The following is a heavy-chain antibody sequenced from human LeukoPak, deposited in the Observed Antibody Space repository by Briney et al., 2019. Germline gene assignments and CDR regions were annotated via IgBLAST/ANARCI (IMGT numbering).Heavy chain of an antibody. CDR3: ARLWSCSTSCYFDY. D-gene: IGHD2-2*01. J-gene: IGHJ4*02. V-gene: IGHV4-39*01. Sequence: PSETLSLTCSVSGGSINSSSYYWGWIRQPPGKGLEWIGSIYYSVSTYYNPSLKSRVTISVDTSKNQFSLKLTSVTAADTAVYYCARLWSCSTSCYFDYWGQGTLVIVSS. CDR1: GGSINSSSYY. CDR2: IYYSVST.